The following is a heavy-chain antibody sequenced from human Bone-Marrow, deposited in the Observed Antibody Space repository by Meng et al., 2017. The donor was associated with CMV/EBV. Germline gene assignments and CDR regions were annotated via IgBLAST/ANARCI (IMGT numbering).Heavy chain of an antibody. CDR2: ISAYNGNT. CDR1: GYTFTSYG. Sequence: ASVTVSCKASGYTFTSYGISCVRQAPGQGLEWMGWISAYNGNTNYAQKLQGRVTMTTDTSTSTAYMELSRLRSDDTAVYYCASLVGATLGYYFDYWGQGTLVTVSS. D-gene: IGHD1-26*01. CDR3: ASLVGATLGYYFDY. V-gene: IGHV1-18*01. J-gene: IGHJ4*02.